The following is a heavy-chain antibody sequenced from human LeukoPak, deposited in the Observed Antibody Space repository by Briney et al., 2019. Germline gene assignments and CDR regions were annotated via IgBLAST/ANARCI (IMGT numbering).Heavy chain of an antibody. CDR3: ARTVTYYYGSGSWFDP. CDR2: IYYSGST. CDR1: GGSISSYY. Sequence: PSETLSLTCTVSGGSISSYYWSWIRQPPGKGLEWLGYIYYSGSTNYNPSLKSRVTISVDTSKNQFSLKLSSVTAADTAVYYCARTVTYYYGSGSWFDPWGQGTLVTVSS. J-gene: IGHJ5*02. D-gene: IGHD3-10*01. V-gene: IGHV4-59*01.